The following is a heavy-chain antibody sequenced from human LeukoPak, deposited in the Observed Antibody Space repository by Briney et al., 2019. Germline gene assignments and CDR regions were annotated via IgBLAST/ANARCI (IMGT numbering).Heavy chain of an antibody. CDR3: AKRGVVIRVFLVGFHKEAYYFDS. CDR2: LSGSGGGT. J-gene: IGHJ4*02. V-gene: IGHV3-23*01. D-gene: IGHD3-10*01. CDR1: GITLSNYG. Sequence: GGSLRLSCAVSGITLSNYGMSWVRQAPGEGLGWVAGLSGSGGGTNYADSVQGRFTISRDNPKNTLYLQMSSLRAEDTAVYFCAKRGVVIRVFLVGFHKEAYYFDSWGQGALVTVSS.